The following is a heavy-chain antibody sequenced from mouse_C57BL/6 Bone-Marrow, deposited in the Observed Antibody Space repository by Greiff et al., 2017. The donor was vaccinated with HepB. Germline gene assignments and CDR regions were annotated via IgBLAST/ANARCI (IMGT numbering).Heavy chain of an antibody. CDR3: ALRDYYAMDY. J-gene: IGHJ4*01. CDR2: ISSGSSTI. Sequence: EVKVVESGGGLVKPGGSLKLSCAASGFTFSDYGMHWVRQAPEKGLEWVAYISSGSSTIYYADTVKGRFTISRDNAKNTLFLQMTSLRSEDTAMYYCALRDYYAMDYWGQGTSVTVSS. CDR1: GFTFSDYG. V-gene: IGHV5-17*01.